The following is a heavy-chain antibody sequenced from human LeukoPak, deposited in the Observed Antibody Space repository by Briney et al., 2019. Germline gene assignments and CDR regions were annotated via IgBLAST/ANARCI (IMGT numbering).Heavy chain of an antibody. V-gene: IGHV4-61*08. CDR1: GGSVSSGGYY. D-gene: IGHD3-10*01. J-gene: IGHJ4*02. CDR3: ARAALLWFGESDY. Sequence: SETLSLTCTVSGGSVSSGGYYWSWIRQPPGKGLEGIGYIYYSGSTNYNPSLKRRVTISVDTSKNQFSLKLSSVTAADTAVYYCARAALLWFGESDYWGQGTLVTVSS. CDR2: IYYSGST.